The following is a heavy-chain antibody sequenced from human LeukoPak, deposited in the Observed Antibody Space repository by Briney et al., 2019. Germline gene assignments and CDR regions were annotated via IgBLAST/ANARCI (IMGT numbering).Heavy chain of an antibody. J-gene: IGHJ6*02. CDR3: AREAAARYYYYYGMNV. CDR2: TWYDGSNK. V-gene: IGHV3-33*01. Sequence: GGSLRLSCAASGFMFSTYGMHWVRQAPGKGLEWVAGTWYDGSNKYYVDSVKGRFTISRDNSKDTLYLQMNSLRAEDTAVYYCAREAAARYYYYYGMNVWGQGTTVAVSS. D-gene: IGHD6-13*01. CDR1: GFMFSTYG.